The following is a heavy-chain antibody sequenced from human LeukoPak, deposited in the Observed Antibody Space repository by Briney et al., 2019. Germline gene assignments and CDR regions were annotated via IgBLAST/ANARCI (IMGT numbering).Heavy chain of an antibody. Sequence: ASVTVSCKASGYTFTGCYMHWVRQAPGQGLEWMGWINPNSGGTNYAQKFQGRVTMTRDTSISTAYMELSRLRSDDTAVYYCARGEGPYCGGDCYPLGAFDIWGQGTMVTVSS. D-gene: IGHD2-21*02. J-gene: IGHJ3*02. CDR2: INPNSGGT. V-gene: IGHV1-2*02. CDR1: GYTFTGCY. CDR3: ARGEGPYCGGDCYPLGAFDI.